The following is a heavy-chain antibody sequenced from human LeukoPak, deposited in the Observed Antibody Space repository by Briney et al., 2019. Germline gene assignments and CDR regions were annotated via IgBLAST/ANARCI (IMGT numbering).Heavy chain of an antibody. CDR2: IHPEGNEK. CDR3: ARGDDFSGDY. Sequence: PGGSLRLSCAASGFTFSRFWMSWVRQAPGKGLEWVANIHPEGNEKYHVDSVKGRFTISRDNAKNSLHLEMDSLRVEDTAVYYCARGDDFSGDYWGQGTLVTVSS. CDR1: GFTFSRFW. J-gene: IGHJ4*02. D-gene: IGHD3/OR15-3a*01. V-gene: IGHV3-7*04.